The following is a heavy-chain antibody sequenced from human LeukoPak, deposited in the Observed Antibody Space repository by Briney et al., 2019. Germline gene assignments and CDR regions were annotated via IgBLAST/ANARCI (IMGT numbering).Heavy chain of an antibody. V-gene: IGHV1-2*02. CDR1: GYTFTGYY. D-gene: IGHD3-22*01. CDR3: ARGHYYDSSYYFDY. Sequence: GASVKVSRKASGYTFTGYYMHWVRQAPGQGLEWMGWTNPNSGGTNYAQKFQGRVTMTRDTSISTAYMELSRLRSDDTAVYYCARGHYYDSSYYFDYWGQGTLVTVSS. CDR2: TNPNSGGT. J-gene: IGHJ4*02.